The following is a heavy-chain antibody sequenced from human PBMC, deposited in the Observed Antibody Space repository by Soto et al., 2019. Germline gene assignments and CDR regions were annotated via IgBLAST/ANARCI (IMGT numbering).Heavy chain of an antibody. CDR2: IIPIFGTA. J-gene: IGHJ5*02. CDR3: ARYRSYYGSGNWFDP. D-gene: IGHD3-10*01. V-gene: IGHV1-69*13. CDR1: GGTFSSYA. Sequence: SVKVSCKASGGTFSSYAISWVRQAPGQGLEWMGGIIPIFGTANYAQKFQGRVTITADESTSTAYMELSSLRSDDTAVYYCARYRSYYGSGNWFDPWGQGTLVTVSS.